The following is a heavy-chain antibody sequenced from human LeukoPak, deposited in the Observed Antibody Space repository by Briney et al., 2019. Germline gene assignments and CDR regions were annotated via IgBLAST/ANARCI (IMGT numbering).Heavy chain of an antibody. CDR2: IYDGGST. J-gene: IGHJ5*02. D-gene: IGHD3-10*01. Sequence: PSETLSLTCTVSGGSVNSYYLSWIRQPAGKTPEWIGRIYDGGSTNYNPSLKSRVTMSVDTSKNQISLKLKSATAADTAVYYCARDSGTSGEVKFDPWGQGALVTVSS. V-gene: IGHV4-4*07. CDR1: GGSVNSYY. CDR3: ARDSGTSGEVKFDP.